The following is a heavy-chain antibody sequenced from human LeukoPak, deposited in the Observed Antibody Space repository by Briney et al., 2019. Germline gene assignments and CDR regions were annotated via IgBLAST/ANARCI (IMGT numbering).Heavy chain of an antibody. CDR3: ARSLFSSSQHFDY. J-gene: IGHJ4*02. V-gene: IGHV3-30*03. D-gene: IGHD6-13*01. CDR2: ISYDGSNK. CDR1: GFPFSTYG. Sequence: GGSLRLSCAASGFPFSTYGMHWARQAPGRGLEWVAVISYDGSNKYYADSVKGRFTISRDDPKNTLYLQMNSLRADDTAVYYCARSLFSSSQHFDYWGQGTLVTVSS.